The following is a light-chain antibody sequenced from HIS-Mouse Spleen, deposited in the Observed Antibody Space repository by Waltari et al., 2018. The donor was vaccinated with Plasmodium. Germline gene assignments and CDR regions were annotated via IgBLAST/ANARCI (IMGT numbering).Light chain of an antibody. CDR3: QQYNNWSFT. V-gene: IGKV3-15*01. Sequence: EIVMTQSTATLSVSPGERATLSCRASQGVSSNLAWYQQKPGQAPRLLIYGASTRATGIPARFSGSGSGTEFTLTISSLQSEDFAVYYCQQYNNWSFTFGPGTKVDIK. J-gene: IGKJ3*01. CDR2: GAS. CDR1: QGVSSN.